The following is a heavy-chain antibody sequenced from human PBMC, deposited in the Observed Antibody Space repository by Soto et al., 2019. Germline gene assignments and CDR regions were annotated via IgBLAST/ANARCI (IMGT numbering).Heavy chain of an antibody. CDR3: ARDKGYGGKYGAFDI. J-gene: IGHJ3*02. CDR1: GLTFSSNY. Sequence: PXESLSLYCASSGLTFSSNYMSWVGQAPGKGLEWVSVIYSGGSTYYADSVKGRFTISRDNSKNTLYLQMNSLRAEDTAVYYCARDKGYGGKYGAFDIWGQGTMVTFSS. D-gene: IGHD2-15*01. CDR2: IYSGGST. V-gene: IGHV3-53*01.